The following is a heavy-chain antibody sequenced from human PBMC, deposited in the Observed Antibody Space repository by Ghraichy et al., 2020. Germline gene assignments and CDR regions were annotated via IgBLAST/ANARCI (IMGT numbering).Heavy chain of an antibody. CDR1: GGSFSGYY. D-gene: IGHD6-6*01. CDR2: INHSGST. J-gene: IGHJ6*02. CDR3: ARLIAARRPRYYYYGMDV. Sequence: SETLSLTCAVYGGSFSGYYWSWIRQPPGKGLEWIGEINHSGSTNYNPSLKSRVTISVDTSKNPFSLKLSSVTAADTAVYYGARLIAARRPRYYYYGMDVWGQGTTVTVS. V-gene: IGHV4-34*01.